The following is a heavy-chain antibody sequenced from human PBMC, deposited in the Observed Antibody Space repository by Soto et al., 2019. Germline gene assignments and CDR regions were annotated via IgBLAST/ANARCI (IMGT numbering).Heavy chain of an antibody. D-gene: IGHD5-12*01. CDR2: INPNSGGT. CDR1: GYTFIGYY. CDR3: ARVTGEWLRLPLGY. J-gene: IGHJ4*02. Sequence: ASVKVSFKASGYTFIGYYIHWLRQAPGQGLEWMGWINPNSGGTNYAQKFQGRVTMTRDTSISTAYMELSRLRSDDTAVYYCARVTGEWLRLPLGYWGQGTLVTVSS. V-gene: IGHV1-2*02.